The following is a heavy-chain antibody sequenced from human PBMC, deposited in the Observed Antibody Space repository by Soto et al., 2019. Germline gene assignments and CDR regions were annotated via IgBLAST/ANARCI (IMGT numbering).Heavy chain of an antibody. J-gene: IGHJ6*02. CDR1: GGTFSSYA. V-gene: IGHV1-69*12. D-gene: IGHD6-19*01. Sequence: QVQLVQSGAEVKKPGSSVKVSCKASGGTFSSYAISWVRQAPGQGLEWMGGIIPIFGTANYAQKLQGRVTITADESTSTAYMALSSLRSEDTAVYYCARVRYSSGWSFYYYYGMDVWGQGTTVTVSS. CDR2: IIPIFGTA. CDR3: ARVRYSSGWSFYYYYGMDV.